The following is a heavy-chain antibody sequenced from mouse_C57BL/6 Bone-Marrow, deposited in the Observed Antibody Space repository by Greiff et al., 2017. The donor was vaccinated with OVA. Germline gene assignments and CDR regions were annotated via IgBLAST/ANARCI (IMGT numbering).Heavy chain of an antibody. J-gene: IGHJ2*01. D-gene: IGHD1-1*01. Sequence: VQLQQPGAELVMPGASVKLSCKASGYTFTSYWMHWVKQRPGQGLEWIGEIDPSDSYTNYNQKFKGKSTLTVDKSSSTAYMQLSSLTSEDSAVYYCARGGHYCGRDYWGQGTTLTVSS. CDR1: GYTFTSYW. V-gene: IGHV1-69*01. CDR2: IDPSDSYT. CDR3: ARGGHYCGRDY.